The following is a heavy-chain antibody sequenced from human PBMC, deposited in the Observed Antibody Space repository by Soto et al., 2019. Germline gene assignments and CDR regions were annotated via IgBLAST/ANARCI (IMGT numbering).Heavy chain of an antibody. Sequence: QVQLQQSGPGLVKPSQTLSLTCAISGDSVSSNSAAWTWIRQSPSRGLEWLGRTYYRSTWSNDXXISVKSRTAIXXDXAXXQFPLHLNSVTPEDTAVYYCARQIAATGRSGTFDYWGQGTLVTVSS. V-gene: IGHV6-1*01. CDR1: GDSVSSNSAA. CDR2: TYYRSTWSN. CDR3: ARQIAATGRSGTFDY. J-gene: IGHJ4*02. D-gene: IGHD6-13*01.